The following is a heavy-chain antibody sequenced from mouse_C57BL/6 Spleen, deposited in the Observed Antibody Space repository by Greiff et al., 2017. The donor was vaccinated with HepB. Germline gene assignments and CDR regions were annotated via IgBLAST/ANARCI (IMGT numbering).Heavy chain of an antibody. D-gene: IGHD1-1*01. Sequence: EVNVVESGGGLVKPGGSLKLSCAASGFTFSDYGMHWVRQAPEKGLEWVAYISSGSSTIYYADTVKGRFTISRDNAKNTLFLQMTSLRSEDTAMYYCARYLDYYGSSYDWFAYWGQGTLVTVSA. J-gene: IGHJ3*01. CDR2: ISSGSSTI. V-gene: IGHV5-17*01. CDR1: GFTFSDYG. CDR3: ARYLDYYGSSYDWFAY.